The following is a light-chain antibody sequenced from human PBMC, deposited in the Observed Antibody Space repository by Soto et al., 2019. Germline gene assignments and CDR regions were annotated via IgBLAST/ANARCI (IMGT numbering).Light chain of an antibody. CDR1: SSDVGSYNL. Sequence: QSALTQPASVSGSPGQSITISCTGTSSDVGSYNLVSWYQQHPGKAPKLMIYEVSKRPSGVSNRFSGSKSGNTASLTISRLQAEDEADYYCCSYAGSSTLRVFGTGTKLTVL. CDR2: EVS. J-gene: IGLJ1*01. CDR3: CSYAGSSTLRV. V-gene: IGLV2-23*02.